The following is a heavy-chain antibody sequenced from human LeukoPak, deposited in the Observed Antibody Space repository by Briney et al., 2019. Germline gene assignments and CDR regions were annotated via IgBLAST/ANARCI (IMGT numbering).Heavy chain of an antibody. V-gene: IGHV3-23*01. D-gene: IGHD3-22*01. CDR3: ARGHHTYYYDSSGYLNDY. Sequence: PGGSLRLSCAASGFTFSSYAMSWVRQAPGKGLEWVSAISGGGGSTYYADSVKGRFTISRDNSKNTLYLQMNSLRAEDTAVYYCARGHHTYYYDSSGYLNDYWGQGTLVTVSS. CDR2: ISGGGGST. J-gene: IGHJ4*02. CDR1: GFTFSSYA.